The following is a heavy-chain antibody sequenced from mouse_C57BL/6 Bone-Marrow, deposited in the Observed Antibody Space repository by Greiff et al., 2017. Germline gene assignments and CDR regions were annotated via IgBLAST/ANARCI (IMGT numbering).Heavy chain of an antibody. CDR1: GYTFTSYG. D-gene: IGHD1-3*01. J-gene: IGHJ4*01. Sequence: QVQLQQSGAELARPGASVKLSCKASGYTFTSYGISWVKQRTGQGLEWIGEIYPRSGNTYYNEKFKGKAKMTADKSSSTAYMELRSLTSEDSAVYFCAREDNLRRDYWGQGTSVTVAS. CDR2: IYPRSGNT. CDR3: AREDNLRRDY. V-gene: IGHV1-81*01.